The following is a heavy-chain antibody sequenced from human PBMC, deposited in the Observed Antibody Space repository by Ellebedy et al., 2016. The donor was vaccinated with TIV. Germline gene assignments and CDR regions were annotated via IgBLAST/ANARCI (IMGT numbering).Heavy chain of an antibody. Sequence: MPGGSLRLSCTVSGGSISSSFWNWIRQPPGKGLEWIGYVYNSGSTNYNPSLKSRVTISADMSKNQFSLKLSSVTAADTAVYYCARQDYDILTGYYTHFDYWGQGTLVTVSS. V-gene: IGHV4-59*08. CDR3: ARQDYDILTGYYTHFDY. CDR1: GGSISSSF. J-gene: IGHJ4*02. CDR2: VYNSGST. D-gene: IGHD3-9*01.